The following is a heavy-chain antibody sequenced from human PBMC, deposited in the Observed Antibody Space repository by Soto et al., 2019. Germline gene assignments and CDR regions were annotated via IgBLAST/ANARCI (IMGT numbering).Heavy chain of an antibody. CDR2: IYYSGST. V-gene: IGHV4-59*01. Sequence: QVQLQESGPGLVKPSETLSLTCTVSGGSISSYYWSWIRQPPGKGLEWIGYIYYSGSTNYNPSLKSRVTISVDTSKSQFSLKLSSVTAADTAVYYCARIRYSYGGYRDAFDIWGQGTMVTVSS. CDR3: ARIRYSYGGYRDAFDI. D-gene: IGHD5-18*01. J-gene: IGHJ3*02. CDR1: GGSISSYY.